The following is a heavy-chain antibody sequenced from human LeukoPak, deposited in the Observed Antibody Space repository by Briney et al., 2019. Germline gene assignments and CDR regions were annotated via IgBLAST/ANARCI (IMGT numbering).Heavy chain of an antibody. Sequence: GGSLRLTCAASGFTVSSNYMSWVRQAPGKGLEWVSVIYSGGSTYYADSVKGRFTISRDNSKNTLYLQVNSLRAEDTAVYYCARDRREGCSSTSCSPLGYWGQGTLVTVSS. CDR3: ARDRREGCSSTSCSPLGY. D-gene: IGHD2-2*01. CDR2: IYSGGST. CDR1: GFTVSSNY. J-gene: IGHJ4*02. V-gene: IGHV3-53*01.